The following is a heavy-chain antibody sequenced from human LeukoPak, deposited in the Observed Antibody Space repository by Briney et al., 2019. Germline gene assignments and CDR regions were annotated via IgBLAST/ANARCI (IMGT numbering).Heavy chain of an antibody. J-gene: IGHJ3*02. CDR1: GGSFSGYY. Sequence: SETLSLTCAVYGGSFSGYYWSWIRQPPGKGLEWIGEINHSGSTNYNPSLKSRVTISVDTSKNQFSLKLSSVTAADTAVYYCARVFNYYGSGSYSTTDAFDIWGQGTMVTVSS. D-gene: IGHD3-10*01. CDR2: INHSGST. V-gene: IGHV4-34*01. CDR3: ARVFNYYGSGSYSTTDAFDI.